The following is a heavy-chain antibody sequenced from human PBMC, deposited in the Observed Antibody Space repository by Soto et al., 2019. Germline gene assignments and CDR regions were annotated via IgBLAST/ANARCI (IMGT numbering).Heavy chain of an antibody. CDR1: GYTFSSYG. Sequence: QVQLMQSGAEVKKPGASVKVSCKASGYTFSSYGVSWVRQAPGQGLEWMGWISPYNGNTNYAQKFQGRVIMTTNTSTRTAHMELRSLRSDDTAVYFCARDLSLKGVVSPIDSWGQGTLVNVSP. V-gene: IGHV1-18*01. CDR2: ISPYNGNT. CDR3: ARDLSLKGVVSPIDS. D-gene: IGHD2-8*01. J-gene: IGHJ4*02.